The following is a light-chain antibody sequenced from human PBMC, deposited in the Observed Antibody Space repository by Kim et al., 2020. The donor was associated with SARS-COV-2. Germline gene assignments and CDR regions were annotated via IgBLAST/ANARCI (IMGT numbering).Light chain of an antibody. J-gene: IGLJ1*01. CDR2: GKD. V-gene: IGLV3-19*01. CDR1: SLRTYF. Sequence: SSELTQDPTVSVALGQTVRISCQGDSLRTYFAYWYQKKPGQAPILVIYGKDKRPSGIPARFSGSGSGNTASLTITGPQAEDEADYYCASRDSSGNLFVFGSGTEVTVL. CDR3: ASRDSSGNLFV.